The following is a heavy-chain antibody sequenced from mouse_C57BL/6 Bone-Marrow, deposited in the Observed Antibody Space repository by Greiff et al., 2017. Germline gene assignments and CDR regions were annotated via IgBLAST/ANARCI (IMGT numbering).Heavy chain of an antibody. CDR3: ARGRGYYFYFDD. CDR1: GYTFTSYW. J-gene: IGHJ2*01. CDR2: IYPGSGST. Sequence: QVQLQQPGAELVKPGASVKMSCKASGYTFTSYWITWVKQRPGQGLEWIGDIYPGSGSTNYNEKFKSKATLTVDTSSSTAYMQLSSLTSEDSAVYYCARGRGYYFYFDDWGQGTTLTVSS. D-gene: IGHD2-12*01. V-gene: IGHV1-55*01.